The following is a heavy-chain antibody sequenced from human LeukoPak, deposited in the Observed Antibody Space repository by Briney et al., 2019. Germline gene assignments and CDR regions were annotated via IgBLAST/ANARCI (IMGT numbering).Heavy chain of an antibody. V-gene: IGHV3-33*01. CDR3: ARDPADGDAFDI. CDR2: IWYDGSNK. CDR1: GFTFSSYG. Sequence: PGRSLRLSCAASGFTFSSYGMHWVRQAPGKGLEWVAVIWYDGSNKYYADSVKGRFTISRDNSKNTLYLQMNSLRAEDTAVYYCARDPADGDAFDIWGQGTMVTVSS. J-gene: IGHJ3*02.